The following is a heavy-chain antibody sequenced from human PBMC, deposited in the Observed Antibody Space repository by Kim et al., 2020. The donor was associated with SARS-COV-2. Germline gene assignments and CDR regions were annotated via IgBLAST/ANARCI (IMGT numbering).Heavy chain of an antibody. D-gene: IGHD3-10*01. CDR2: INAGNGNT. CDR3: ATLDSMVRGTPYYYYGMDV. J-gene: IGHJ6*02. V-gene: IGHV1-3*01. CDR1: GYTFTSYA. Sequence: ASVKVSCKASGYTFTSYAMHWVRQAPGQRLEWMGWINAGNGNTKYSQKFQGRVTITRDTSASTAYMELSSLRSEDTAVYYCATLDSMVRGTPYYYYGMDVWGQGTTVTVSS.